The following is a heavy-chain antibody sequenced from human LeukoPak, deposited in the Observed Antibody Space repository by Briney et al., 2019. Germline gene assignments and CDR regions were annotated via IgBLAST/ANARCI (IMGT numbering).Heavy chain of an antibody. D-gene: IGHD3-3*01. V-gene: IGHV3-7*01. Sequence: GGSLRLSCAASGFTFSSYWMSWVRQAPGKGLEWVANIKQDGSEKYYVDSVKGRFTISRDNAKNSLYLQMNSLRAEDTAVYYCARSSRQIFGAVIVGDPYYYHYMDVWGKGTTVTVSS. CDR2: IKQDGSEK. J-gene: IGHJ6*03. CDR3: ARSSRQIFGAVIVGDPYYYHYMDV. CDR1: GFTFSSYW.